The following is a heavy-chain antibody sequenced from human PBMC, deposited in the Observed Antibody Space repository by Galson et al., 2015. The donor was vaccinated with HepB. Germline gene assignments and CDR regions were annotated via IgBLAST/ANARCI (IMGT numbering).Heavy chain of an antibody. V-gene: IGHV3-21*01. D-gene: IGHD3-22*01. CDR1: GFTFSSYS. J-gene: IGHJ4*02. Sequence: SLRLSCAASGFTFSSYSMNWVRQAPGKGLEWVSSISSSSSYIYYADSVKGRFTISRDNAKNSLYLQMNSLRAEDTAVYYCARAEGYDSEVDYWGQGTLVTVSS. CDR2: ISSSSSYI. CDR3: ARAEGYDSEVDY.